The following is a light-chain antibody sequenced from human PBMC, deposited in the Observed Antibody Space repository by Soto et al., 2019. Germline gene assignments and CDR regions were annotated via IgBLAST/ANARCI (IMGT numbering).Light chain of an antibody. CDR3: QHYQNLWE. Sequence: EIVMTQSPATLSVSPGERATLSCRASQSVYSNVAWYQQRPGQAPRLLIYRASTRATGIPARFSGSGSGTEFTLTISSLQSEDFAVYYCQHYQNLWEFGQGTKVEIK. J-gene: IGKJ1*01. CDR2: RAS. CDR1: QSVYSN. V-gene: IGKV3-15*01.